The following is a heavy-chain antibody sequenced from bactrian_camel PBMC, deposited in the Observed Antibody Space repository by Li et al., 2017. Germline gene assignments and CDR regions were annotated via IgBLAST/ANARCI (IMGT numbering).Heavy chain of an antibody. Sequence: VESGGGLVQPGGSLRLSCAASGFSFTTAMSWVRQGSGKGLESVAVITSDGSTTYYTDPVKGRFTISRDNAKNTVYLQLDSLKTEDTAMYYCAKGTPPDNWGQGTQVTV. V-gene: IGHV3S40*01. J-gene: IGHJ4*01. CDR2: ITSDGSTT. CDR1: GFSFTTA. CDR3: AKGTPPDN.